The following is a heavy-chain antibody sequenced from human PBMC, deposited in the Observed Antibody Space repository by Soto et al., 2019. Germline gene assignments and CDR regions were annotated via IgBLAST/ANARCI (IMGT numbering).Heavy chain of an antibody. CDR1: GYPYTNSY. CDR2: IHPNTGGT. CDR3: ASDFRTRGWFRQAGNFAMDV. V-gene: IGHV1-2*02. J-gene: IGHJ6*02. D-gene: IGHD6-19*01. Sequence: GASVKVSCKASGYPYTNSYMHWVRQAPGQGLEWMGWIHPNTGGTNYAQKFQGRVTMTRGTSVSTVYMELNRLTSDDTAIYCCASDFRTRGWFRQAGNFAMDVWGQGTTVTVSS.